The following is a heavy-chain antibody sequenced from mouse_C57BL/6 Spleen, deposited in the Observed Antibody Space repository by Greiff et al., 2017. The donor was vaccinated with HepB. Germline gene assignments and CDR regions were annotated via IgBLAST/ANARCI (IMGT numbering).Heavy chain of an antibody. D-gene: IGHD1-1*01. CDR1: GYAFSSYW. J-gene: IGHJ1*03. CDR2: IYPGDGDT. Sequence: QVQLQQSGAELVKPGASVKISCKASGYAFSSYWMNWVKQRPGKGLEWIGQIYPGDGDTNYNGKFKGKATLTADKSSSTAYMQLSSLTSEDSAVYFCARLITTVRYFDVWGTGTTVTASS. CDR3: ARLITTVRYFDV. V-gene: IGHV1-80*01.